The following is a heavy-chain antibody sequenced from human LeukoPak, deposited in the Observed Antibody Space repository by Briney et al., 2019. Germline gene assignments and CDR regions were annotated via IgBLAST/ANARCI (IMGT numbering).Heavy chain of an antibody. CDR3: ATGRYCTNGVCSYLLAY. V-gene: IGHV1-2*02. Sequence: ASVKVSCKASGYTFTGYYMHWVRQAPGQGLEWMGWINPNSGGTNYAQKFQGRVIMTRDTSISTAYMELSRLRSDDTAVYYCATGRYCTNGVCSYLLAYWGQGTLVTVSS. CDR1: GYTFTGYY. J-gene: IGHJ4*02. CDR2: INPNSGGT. D-gene: IGHD2-8*01.